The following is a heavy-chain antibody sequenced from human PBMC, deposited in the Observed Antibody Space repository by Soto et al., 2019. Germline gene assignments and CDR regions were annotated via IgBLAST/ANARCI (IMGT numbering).Heavy chain of an antibody. Sequence: QVQVVESGGGVVQPGGSLRLSCAASGFTFSTSAMHWVRQAPCKGLEWMAMISYGGNNTYYADSVKGRFTISRDISESTLYLQMNSLRTEDTAVYYCAREEFEAGRGHFGCWGQGTLVSVSS. CDR3: AREEFEAGRGHFGC. V-gene: IGHV3-30-3*01. D-gene: IGHD6-13*01. J-gene: IGHJ4*02. CDR1: GFTFSTSA. CDR2: ISYGGNNT.